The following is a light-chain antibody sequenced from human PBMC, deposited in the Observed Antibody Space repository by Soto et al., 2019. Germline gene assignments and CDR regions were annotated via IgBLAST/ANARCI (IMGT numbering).Light chain of an antibody. CDR3: QQYNDWPLT. CDR2: GAS. Sequence: EIVMTQSPATLSVSPGDGATLSCRASQSVDSNLAWYQQKPGQTPRLLIYGASTRPTGIPARFSGSVSGTEFTLTISSLQSEDPEVYYCQQYNDWPLTLGGGTNVDIK. CDR1: QSVDSN. V-gene: IGKV3D-15*01. J-gene: IGKJ4*01.